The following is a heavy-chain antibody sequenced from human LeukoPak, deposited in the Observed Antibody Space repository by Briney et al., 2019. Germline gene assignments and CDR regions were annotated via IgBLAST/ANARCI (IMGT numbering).Heavy chain of an antibody. Sequence: GESLKISCKGSGYSFTTYWIGWVRQMPGKGLECMGIIYPDDSDTRYSPSFQGQVTISADKSISTAYLQWSSLKASDTAMYYCARHETGPYFDYWGQGTLVTVSS. V-gene: IGHV5-51*01. CDR2: IYPDDSDT. J-gene: IGHJ4*02. CDR3: ARHETGPYFDY. CDR1: GYSFTTYW. D-gene: IGHD1-1*01.